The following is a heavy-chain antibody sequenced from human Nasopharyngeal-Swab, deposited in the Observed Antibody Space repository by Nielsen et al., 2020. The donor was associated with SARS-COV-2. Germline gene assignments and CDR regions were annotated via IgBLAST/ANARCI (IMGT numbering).Heavy chain of an antibody. CDR3: ARDVTPERLGSMDV. CDR2: IYYSGST. CDR1: GGSISFYY. D-gene: IGHD2-21*02. J-gene: IGHJ6*02. V-gene: IGHV4-59*01. Sequence: SETLSLTCIVSGGSISFYYWSWIRQPLGKGLEWIGYIYYSGSTNYNPSLKSRVTISVDTSKNQFSLNLSSVTAADTAVYYCARDVTPERLGSMDVWGQGTTVTVSS.